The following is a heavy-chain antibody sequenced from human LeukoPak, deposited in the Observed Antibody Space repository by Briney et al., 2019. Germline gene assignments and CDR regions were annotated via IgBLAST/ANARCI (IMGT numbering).Heavy chain of an antibody. CDR1: GASISSYY. CDR3: ARESSSGGYYYFDY. V-gene: IGHV4-59*01. CDR2: IYYSGST. D-gene: IGHD3-22*01. J-gene: IGHJ4*02. Sequence: SETLSLTCTVSGASISSYYWSWIRQPPGKGLEWIGYIYYSGSTNYNPSLKSRVTISVDTSKKQFSLKLSSVTAADTAVYYCARESSSGGYYYFDYWGQGTLVTVSS.